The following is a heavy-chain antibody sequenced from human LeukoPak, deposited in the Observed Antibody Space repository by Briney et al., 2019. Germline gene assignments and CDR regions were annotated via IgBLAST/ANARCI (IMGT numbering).Heavy chain of an antibody. V-gene: IGHV4-30-4*08. CDR3: ARGRVAYSAYYFDY. J-gene: IGHJ4*02. CDR1: GGSISSGDYY. CDR2: IYYSGSA. D-gene: IGHD2-15*01. Sequence: SQTLSLTCTVSGGSISSGDYYWSWIRQPPGKGLEWIGYIYYSGSAYYNPSLKSRVTISVDTSTNQFSLRLRSVTAADTAVYYCARGRVAYSAYYFDYWGRGTLVTVSS.